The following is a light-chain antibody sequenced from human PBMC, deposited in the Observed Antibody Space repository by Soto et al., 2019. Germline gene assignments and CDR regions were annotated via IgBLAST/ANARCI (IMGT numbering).Light chain of an antibody. CDR3: QSYDSSLSASYV. V-gene: IGLV1-40*01. Sequence: SVLTQPPSVSGAPGQRVTISCTGCSSNIGAGCEVHWYQHLPGKAPKLLIYGNTNRPSGVPDRFSGSKSGTSASLAITGLQAEDEADYSCQSYDSSLSASYVFGGGTKVTVL. CDR1: SSNIGAGCE. CDR2: GNT. J-gene: IGLJ1*01.